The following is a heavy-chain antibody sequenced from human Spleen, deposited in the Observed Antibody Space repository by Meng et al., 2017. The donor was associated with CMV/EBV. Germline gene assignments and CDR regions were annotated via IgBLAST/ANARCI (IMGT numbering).Heavy chain of an antibody. Sequence: QVQLQQWGAGLVKPSETLSLTCAVYGGSFSGYYWSWIRQPPGKGLEWIGEINHSGSTNYNPSLKSRVTISVDTSKNQFSLKLSSVTAADTAVYYCARGPRPLRFLEWLFGFDPWGQGTLVTVSS. V-gene: IGHV4-34*01. CDR1: GGSFSGYY. D-gene: IGHD3-3*01. CDR2: INHSGST. J-gene: IGHJ5*02. CDR3: ARGPRPLRFLEWLFGFDP.